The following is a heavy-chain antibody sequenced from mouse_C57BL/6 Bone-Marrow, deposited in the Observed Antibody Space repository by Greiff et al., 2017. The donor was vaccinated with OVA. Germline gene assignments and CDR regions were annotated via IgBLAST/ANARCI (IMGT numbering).Heavy chain of an antibody. CDR1: GFNIKDDY. J-gene: IGHJ2*01. CDR2: IDPENGDT. D-gene: IGHD2-4*01. CDR3: TNYDGSLDY. V-gene: IGHV14-4*01. Sequence: EVQLQESGAELVRPGASVKLSCTASGFNIKDDYMHWVKQRPEQGLEWIGWIDPENGDTEYASKFQGKATITADTSSNTAYLQLSSLTSEDTAVYYCTNYDGSLDYWGQGTTLTVSS.